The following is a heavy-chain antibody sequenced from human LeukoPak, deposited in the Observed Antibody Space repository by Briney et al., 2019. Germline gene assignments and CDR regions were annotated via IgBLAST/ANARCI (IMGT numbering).Heavy chain of an antibody. CDR2: ISGSGGST. CDR3: AKSAIVGATLLWYYFDY. V-gene: IGHV3-23*01. Sequence: GGSLRLSCAASGFTFSSYAMSWVRQAPGKGLEWVSAISGSGGSTYYADSVKGRFTISRDNSKNTLYLQMNSLRAEDTAVYYCAKSAIVGATLLWYYFDYWGQGTLVTVSS. J-gene: IGHJ4*02. D-gene: IGHD1-26*01. CDR1: GFTFSSYA.